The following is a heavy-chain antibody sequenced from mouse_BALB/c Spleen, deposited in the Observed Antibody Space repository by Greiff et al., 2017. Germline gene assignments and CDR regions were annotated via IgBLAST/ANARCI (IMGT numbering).Heavy chain of an antibody. CDR2: INPSTGYT. CDR3: ARGGYDYDHYAMDY. Sequence: VKVVESGAELAKPGASVKMSCKASGYTFTSYWMHWVKQRPGQGLEWIGYINPSTGYTEYNQKFKDKATLTADKSSSTAYMQLSSLTSEDSAVYYCARGGYDYDHYAMDYWGQGTSVTVSS. CDR1: GYTFTSYW. J-gene: IGHJ4*01. D-gene: IGHD2-4*01. V-gene: IGHV1-7*01.